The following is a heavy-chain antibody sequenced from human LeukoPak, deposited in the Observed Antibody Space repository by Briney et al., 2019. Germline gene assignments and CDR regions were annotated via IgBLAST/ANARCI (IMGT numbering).Heavy chain of an antibody. D-gene: IGHD3-22*01. Sequence: GGSLRLSCAASGFTFSSYAMHWVRQAPGKGLEWVAIISYDGSNEYYADSVKGRFTISRDNNKNMVYLQMNSLRAEDTAVYYCAADYYDSSGYSTFDYWGQGTLVTVSS. CDR2: ISYDGSNE. CDR1: GFTFSSYA. CDR3: AADYYDSSGYSTFDY. J-gene: IGHJ4*02. V-gene: IGHV3-30*04.